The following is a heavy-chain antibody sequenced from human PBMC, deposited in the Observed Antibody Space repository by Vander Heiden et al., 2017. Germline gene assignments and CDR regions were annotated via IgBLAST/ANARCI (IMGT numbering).Heavy chain of an antibody. CDR3: ARERQWDYTDAFDI. Sequence: QVQLVESGGGVVQHGRSLRLSCAASGFTFRSSGMHRVRQAPGKGLEWVAVIWYDGSNKYYADSVKGRFTISRDNSKNTLYLQMNSLRAEDTAVYYCARERQWDYTDAFDIWGQGTMVTVSS. CDR1: GFTFRSSG. D-gene: IGHD1-26*01. J-gene: IGHJ3*02. CDR2: IWYDGSNK. V-gene: IGHV3-33*01.